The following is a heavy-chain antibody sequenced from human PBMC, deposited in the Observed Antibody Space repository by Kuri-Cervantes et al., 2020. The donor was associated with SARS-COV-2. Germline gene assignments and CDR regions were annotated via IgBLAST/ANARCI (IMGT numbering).Heavy chain of an antibody. D-gene: IGHD5-18*01. Sequence: ASVKVSCKASGYSFTSFGITWVRQAPGQGLEWMGWISASNGNTNYAQRFRDRVALTTDTSTSIAYMELRTLRSDDTAVYYCARLDAEVYFGMDVWGQGTTVTVSS. CDR3: ARLDAEVYFGMDV. V-gene: IGHV1-18*01. CDR1: GYSFTSFG. CDR2: ISASNGNT. J-gene: IGHJ6*02.